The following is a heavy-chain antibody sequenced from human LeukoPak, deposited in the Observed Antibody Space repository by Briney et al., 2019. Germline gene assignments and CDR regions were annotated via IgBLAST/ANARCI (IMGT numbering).Heavy chain of an antibody. V-gene: IGHV1-8*01. J-gene: IGHJ6*03. Sequence: GASVKVSCKASGYTFTSYDINWVRQATGQGLEWMGWMNPNSGNTGYAQKFQGRVTMTRNTSISTAYMELSSLGSEDTAVYYCARGLSAYYYYYMDVWGKGTTVTVSS. CDR1: GYTFTSYD. D-gene: IGHD2/OR15-2a*01. CDR2: MNPNSGNT. CDR3: ARGLSAYYYYYMDV.